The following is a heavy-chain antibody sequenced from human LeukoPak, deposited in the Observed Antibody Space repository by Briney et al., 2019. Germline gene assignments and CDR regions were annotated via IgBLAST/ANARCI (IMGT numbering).Heavy chain of an antibody. CDR1: GFTFSNYW. V-gene: IGHV3-30*02. CDR2: ISYDGSTK. D-gene: IGHD2/OR15-2a*01. J-gene: IGHJ4*02. Sequence: GGSLRLSCVASGFTFSNYWMTWVRQAPGKGLEWVSFISYDGSTKTYADSVKGRFTTSRDISLHLQMNSLRVEDTAVYYCVRNNNNDYWGQGTLVTVSS. CDR3: VRNNNNDY.